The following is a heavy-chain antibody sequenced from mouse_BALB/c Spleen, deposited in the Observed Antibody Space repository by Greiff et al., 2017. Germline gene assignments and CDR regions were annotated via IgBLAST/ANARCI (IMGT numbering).Heavy chain of an antibody. V-gene: IGHV7-3*02. Sequence: EVMLVESGGGLVQPGGSLRLSCATSGFTFTDYYMSWVRQPPGKALEWLGFIRNKANGYTTEYSASVKGRFTISRDNSQSILYLQMNTLRAEDSATYYCARDTEYDWFAYWGQGTLVTVSA. CDR1: GFTFTDYY. CDR2: IRNKANGYTT. D-gene: IGHD2-4*01. CDR3: ARDTEYDWFAY. J-gene: IGHJ3*01.